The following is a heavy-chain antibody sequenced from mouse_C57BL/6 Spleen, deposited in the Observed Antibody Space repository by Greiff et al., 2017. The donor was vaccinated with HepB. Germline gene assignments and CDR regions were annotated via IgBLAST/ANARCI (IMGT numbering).Heavy chain of an antibody. V-gene: IGHV1-15*01. Sequence: VQLQQSGAELVRPGASVTLSCKASGYTFTDYEMHWVKQTPVHGLEWIGAIDPETGGTAYNQKFKGKAILTADKSSSTAYMELRSLTSEDSAVYYCTSLDYYGSSYAMDYWGQGTSVTVSS. CDR3: TSLDYYGSSYAMDY. J-gene: IGHJ4*01. CDR2: IDPETGGT. CDR1: GYTFTDYE. D-gene: IGHD1-1*01.